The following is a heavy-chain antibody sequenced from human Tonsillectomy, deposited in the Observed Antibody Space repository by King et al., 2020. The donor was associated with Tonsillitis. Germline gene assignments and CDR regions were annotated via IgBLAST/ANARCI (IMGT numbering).Heavy chain of an antibody. J-gene: IGHJ4*02. CDR3: AKGPFPYCSGGSCNFFDY. D-gene: IGHD2-15*01. V-gene: IGHV3-23*04. Sequence: QLVQSGGGLVQPGGSLRLSCAASGFTFSSYAMSWVRQAPGKGLEWVSAISGSGGSTYYADSVKGRFTISRDNSKNTLYLQMNSLRAEDTAVYYCAKGPFPYCSGGSCNFFDYWGQGTLVTVSS. CDR1: GFTFSSYA. CDR2: ISGSGGST.